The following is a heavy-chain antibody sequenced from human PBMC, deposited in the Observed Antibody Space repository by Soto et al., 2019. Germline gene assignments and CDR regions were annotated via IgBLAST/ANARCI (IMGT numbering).Heavy chain of an antibody. CDR3: VRGVTYYYDTSDYHDASFDY. CDR2: ISYDGSNK. V-gene: IGHV3-30-3*01. CDR1: GFIFSNYA. J-gene: IGHJ4*02. D-gene: IGHD3-22*01. Sequence: QVHLVESGGGVVQPGRSLILSCAASGFIFSNYAMHWVRQAPGKGLEWVAVISYDGSNKYYADSMKGRFTISRDNSKNTLYLRMNSLRAEDTAVYTCVRGVTYYYDTSDYHDASFDYWGQGTLVTVSS.